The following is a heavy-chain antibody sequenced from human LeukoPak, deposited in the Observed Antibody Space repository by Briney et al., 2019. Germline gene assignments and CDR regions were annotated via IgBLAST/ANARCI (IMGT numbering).Heavy chain of an antibody. CDR1: GGSISSSNW. CDR3: AKSNGYGLIDI. CDR2: IYHSGST. Sequence: NPSGTLSLTCAVSGGSISSSNWWSWVRQPPGKGLEWIGEIYHSGSTNYNPSLKSRVTISLDTSRNQFSLKLNSVTAADTAVNYCAKSNGYGLIDIWGQGTMVTVSS. V-gene: IGHV4-4*02. J-gene: IGHJ3*02. D-gene: IGHD3-10*01.